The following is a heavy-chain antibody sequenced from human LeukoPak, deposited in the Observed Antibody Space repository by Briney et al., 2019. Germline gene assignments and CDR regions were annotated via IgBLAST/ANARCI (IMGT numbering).Heavy chain of an antibody. Sequence: GGSLRLSCAASGFTFSNYWMHWVRHAPGKGLVWVSRINIDGSSTSYADSVKGRFTISRDNAKNTLYLQMNSLRVEDTAVYHCARVTAYYDSSGPFFDYWGQGTLVTVSS. CDR2: INIDGSST. D-gene: IGHD3-22*01. J-gene: IGHJ4*02. CDR1: GFTFSNYW. V-gene: IGHV3-74*01. CDR3: ARVTAYYDSSGPFFDY.